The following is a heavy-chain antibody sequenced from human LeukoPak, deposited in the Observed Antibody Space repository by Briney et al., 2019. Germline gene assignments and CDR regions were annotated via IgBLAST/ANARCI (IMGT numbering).Heavy chain of an antibody. CDR3: AISPNPDSNSDYSAAAGTLAAFDI. J-gene: IGHJ3*02. D-gene: IGHD6-13*01. CDR2: IDPSDSYT. V-gene: IGHV5-10-1*01. Sequence: GESLKISCKGSGYSFTSYWISWVRQMPGKGLEWMGRIDPSDSYTNYSPSFQGHVTISADKSISTAYLQWSSLKASDTAMYYCAISPNPDSNSDYSAAAGTLAAFDIWGRGTMVTVSS. CDR1: GYSFTSYW.